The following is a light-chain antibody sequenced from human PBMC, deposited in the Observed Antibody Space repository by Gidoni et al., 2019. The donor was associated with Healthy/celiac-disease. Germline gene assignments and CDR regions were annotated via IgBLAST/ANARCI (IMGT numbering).Light chain of an antibody. CDR2: GAS. J-gene: IGKJ4*01. CDR1: QSVSSN. V-gene: IGKV3-15*01. CDR3: QQYNNWPL. Sequence: ELVMTQSPATLSVSPGERATLSCRASQSVSSNLAWYQQKPGQAPRLLIYGASTRATGIPARFSGGGSGTEFTLTISSLQSEDFAVYYCQQYNNWPLFGGXTKVEIK.